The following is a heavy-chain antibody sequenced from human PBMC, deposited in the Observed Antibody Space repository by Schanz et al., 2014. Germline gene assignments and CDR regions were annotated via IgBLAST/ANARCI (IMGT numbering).Heavy chain of an antibody. CDR1: GFTVNNYA. Sequence: QLLESGGGLVQPGGSLRLSCTVSGFTVNNYAMNWVRQAPGKGLEWVSLIYSGGDTNYAGSVKGRFTISRDNAKNSLYLQMNSLRDEDTAMYYCAKRCSSTSCSHGAFDIWGQGTMVTVSS. CDR3: AKRCSSTSCSHGAFDI. V-gene: IGHV3-23*03. D-gene: IGHD2-2*01. J-gene: IGHJ3*02. CDR2: IYSGGDT.